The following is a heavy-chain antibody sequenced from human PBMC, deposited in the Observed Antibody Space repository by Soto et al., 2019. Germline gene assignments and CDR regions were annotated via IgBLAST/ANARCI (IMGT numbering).Heavy chain of an antibody. J-gene: IGHJ3*02. D-gene: IGHD2-2*01. CDR2: ISSSSSYI. CDR1: GFTFSSYS. V-gene: IGHV3-21*01. CDR3: ARVGGGYQLLHAFDI. Sequence: EVQVVESGGGLVKPGGSLRLSCAASGFTFSSYSMNWVHQAPGKGLEWVSSISSSSSYIYYADSVKGRFTISRDNAKNSLYLQMNSLRAEDTAVYYCARVGGGYQLLHAFDIWGQGTTVTVSS.